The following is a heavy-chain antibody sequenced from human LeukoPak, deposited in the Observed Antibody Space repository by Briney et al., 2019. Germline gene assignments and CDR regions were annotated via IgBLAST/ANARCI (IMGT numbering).Heavy chain of an antibody. D-gene: IGHD3-22*01. CDR3: ARDDYYDRKGDY. CDR1: GGTFSSYG. J-gene: IGHJ4*02. V-gene: IGHV1-69*05. Sequence: SVKVSCKASGGTFSSYGISWVRQAPGQGLEWMGGIIPIFGTANYAQKFQGRVTMTTDTSTSTAYMELRSLRSDDTAVYYCARDDYYDRKGDYWGQGTLVTVSS. CDR2: IIPIFGTA.